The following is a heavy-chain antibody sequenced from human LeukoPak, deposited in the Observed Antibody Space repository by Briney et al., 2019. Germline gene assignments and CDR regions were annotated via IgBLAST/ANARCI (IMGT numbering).Heavy chain of an antibody. Sequence: PSETLSLTCTVSGGSISSYYWSWIRQPPGKGLEWIGYIYYSGSTNYNPSLKSRVTISVDTSKNQFSLKLSSVTAADTAVYYCAREEVVPAAYNWFDPWGQGTLVTVSS. CDR2: IYYSGST. J-gene: IGHJ5*02. V-gene: IGHV4-59*01. CDR3: AREEVVPAAYNWFDP. D-gene: IGHD2-2*01. CDR1: GGSISSYY.